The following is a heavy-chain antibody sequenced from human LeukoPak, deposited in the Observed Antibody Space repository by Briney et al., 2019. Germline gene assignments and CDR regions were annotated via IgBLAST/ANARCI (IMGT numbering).Heavy chain of an antibody. V-gene: IGHV1-69*05. CDR3: ARKAPGDGYNSKSGDHFDY. Sequence: SVKVSCKASGGSFSSYGISWVRQAPGQGLEWMGGIIPIFGTANYAQKFQGRVTITTDESTSTAYMELSSLRSEDTAVYYCARKAPGDGYNSKSGDHFDYWGQGTLVTVSS. D-gene: IGHD5-24*01. CDR2: IIPIFGTA. CDR1: GGSFSSYG. J-gene: IGHJ4*02.